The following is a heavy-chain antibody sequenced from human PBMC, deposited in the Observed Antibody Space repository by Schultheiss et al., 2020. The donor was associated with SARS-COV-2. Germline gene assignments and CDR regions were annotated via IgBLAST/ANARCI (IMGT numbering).Heavy chain of an antibody. D-gene: IGHD5-12*01. J-gene: IGHJ4*02. V-gene: IGHV3-21*01. Sequence: GGSLRLSCAASGFTFSSYSMNWVRQAPGKGLEWVSSISSSSSYIYYADSVKGRFTISRDNAKNSLYLQMNSLRAEDTAVYYCASAEDIVAMYFDYWGQGTLVTVSS. CDR2: ISSSSSYI. CDR3: ASAEDIVAMYFDY. CDR1: GFTFSSYS.